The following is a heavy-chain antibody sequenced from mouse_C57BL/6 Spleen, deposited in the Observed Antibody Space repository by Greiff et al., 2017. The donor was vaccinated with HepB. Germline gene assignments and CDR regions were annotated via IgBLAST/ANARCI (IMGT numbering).Heavy chain of an antibody. J-gene: IGHJ2*01. Sequence: EVQLQQSGPELVKPGASVKISCKASGYSFTDYNMNWVKQSNGKSLEWIGVINPNYGTTSYNQKFKGKATLTVDQSSSTAYMQLNSLTSEDFAVYYCASAIYYGNLYYFDYWGQGTTLTVSS. CDR2: INPNYGTT. V-gene: IGHV1-39*01. D-gene: IGHD2-1*01. CDR1: GYSFTDYN. CDR3: ASAIYYGNLYYFDY.